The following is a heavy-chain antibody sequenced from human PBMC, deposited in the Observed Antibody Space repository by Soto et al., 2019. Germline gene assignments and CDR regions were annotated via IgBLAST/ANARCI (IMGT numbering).Heavy chain of an antibody. J-gene: IGHJ4*02. CDR2: ISGSGGST. V-gene: IGHV3-23*01. Sequence: PGGSLRLSCAASGFTFSSYAMSWVRQAPGKGLEWVSAISGSGGSTYYADSVKGRFTISRDNSKNTLYLQMNSLRAEDTAVYYCAKGATDYYDSSGYSLFDYWGQGTLVTVSS. D-gene: IGHD3-22*01. CDR1: GFTFSSYA. CDR3: AKGATDYYDSSGYSLFDY.